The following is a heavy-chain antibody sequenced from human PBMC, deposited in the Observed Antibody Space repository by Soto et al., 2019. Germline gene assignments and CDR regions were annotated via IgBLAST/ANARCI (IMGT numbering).Heavy chain of an antibody. Sequence: GGSLRLSCAASGFTFSSYAMSWVRQAPGKGLEWVSAISGSGGSTYYADSVKGRFTISRDNSKNTLYLQMNSLRAEDTAVYYCAKVHLPSQSHYDYIWGSYRYLLYFAYWGQGTQVTVSS. CDR1: GFTFSSYA. J-gene: IGHJ4*02. CDR3: AKVHLPSQSHYDYIWGSYRYLLYFAY. V-gene: IGHV3-23*01. CDR2: ISGSGGST. D-gene: IGHD3-16*02.